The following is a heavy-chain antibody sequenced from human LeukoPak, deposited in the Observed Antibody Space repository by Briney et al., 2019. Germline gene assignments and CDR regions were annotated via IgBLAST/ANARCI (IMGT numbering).Heavy chain of an antibody. CDR3: AKDGPYDSSGYYLRDFDY. J-gene: IGHJ4*02. V-gene: IGHV3-21*01. CDR1: GFTFSSYS. Sequence: GGSLRLSCAASGFTFSSYSMNWVRQAPGKGLEWVSSISSSSSYIYYADSVKGRFTISRDNAKNSLYLQMNSLRAEDTAVYYCAKDGPYDSSGYYLRDFDYWGQGTLVTVSS. CDR2: ISSSSSYI. D-gene: IGHD3-22*01.